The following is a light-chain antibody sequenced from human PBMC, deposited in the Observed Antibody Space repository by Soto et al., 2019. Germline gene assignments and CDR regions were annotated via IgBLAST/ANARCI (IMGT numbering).Light chain of an antibody. Sequence: QSALTQPASVSGSPGQSITITCTGTGSYKFVSWYQPHPGKAPRLMIYEGSERPSGVSRRFSGSGSGNTASLTISELQAGDKAGYFCCSFSNNHVVFGGGTKVTVL. J-gene: IGLJ2*01. CDR1: GSYKF. CDR3: CSFSNNHVV. CDR2: EGS. V-gene: IGLV2-23*01.